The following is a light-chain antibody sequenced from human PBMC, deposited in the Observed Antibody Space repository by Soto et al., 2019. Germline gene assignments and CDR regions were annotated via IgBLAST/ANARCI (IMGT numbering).Light chain of an antibody. CDR2: DAS. V-gene: IGKV1-39*01. Sequence: DIQMTQSPSSLSASVGDRVTITCRASQSVSSHLNWFQQKPGKAPKLLIYDASSLQSGVPSRFGGSGSGTDFTLTISSLQPEDFATYYCQQSYNTPRTFGQGTKVDIK. J-gene: IGKJ1*01. CDR3: QQSYNTPRT. CDR1: QSVSSH.